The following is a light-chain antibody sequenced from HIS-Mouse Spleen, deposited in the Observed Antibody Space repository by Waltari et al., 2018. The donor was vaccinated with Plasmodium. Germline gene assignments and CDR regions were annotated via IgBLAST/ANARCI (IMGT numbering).Light chain of an antibody. J-gene: IGKJ2*01. CDR3: MQGTHWPPT. V-gene: IGKV2-30*01. CDR2: KVC. Sequence: DVVMTQSPLSLPVTLGQPASISCRSSQSLVYSDGNTYLNWFQQRPGQSPRRLIYKVCNRDSGVPDRVSGSGSGTDFTLKISRVEAEDVGVYYCMQGTHWPPTFGQGTKLEIK. CDR1: QSLVYSDGNTY.